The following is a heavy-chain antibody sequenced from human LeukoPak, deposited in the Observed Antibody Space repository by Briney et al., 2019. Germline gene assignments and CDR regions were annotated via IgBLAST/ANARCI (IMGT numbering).Heavy chain of an antibody. CDR3: AKDDHGGSGWRDYFDY. D-gene: IGHD6-19*01. CDR2: ISGSGGST. CDR1: GFTFSSYA. Sequence: GGSLRLSCAASGFTFSSYAMSWVRQAPGKGLEWVSAISGSGGSTYYAESVKGRFTISRDNSKDTLYLQMNSLRAEDTAVYYCAKDDHGGSGWRDYFDYWGQGTLVTVSA. V-gene: IGHV3-23*01. J-gene: IGHJ4*02.